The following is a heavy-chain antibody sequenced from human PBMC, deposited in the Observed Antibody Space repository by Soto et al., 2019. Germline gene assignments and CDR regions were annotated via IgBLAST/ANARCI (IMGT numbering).Heavy chain of an antibody. J-gene: IGHJ3*02. CDR1: GYSFTSYW. CDR3: ATHTPGIAAAGTPDAFDI. CDR2: IYPGDSDT. D-gene: IGHD6-13*01. V-gene: IGHV5-51*01. Sequence: GESLKISCKVSGYSFTSYWIGWVRQMPGKGLEWMGIIYPGDSDTRYSPSFQGQVTISADKSISTAHLQWSSLKASDTAMYYCATHTPGIAAAGTPDAFDIWGQGTMVTV.